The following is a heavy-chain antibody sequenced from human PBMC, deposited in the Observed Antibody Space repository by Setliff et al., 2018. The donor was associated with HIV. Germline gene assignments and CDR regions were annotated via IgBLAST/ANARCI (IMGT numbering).Heavy chain of an antibody. CDR3: ARGVVGATYDVFDI. J-gene: IGHJ3*02. CDR2: IYYSGST. CDR1: GGSISSGSYY. Sequence: ASETLSLTCTVSGGSISSGSYYWSWIRQPAGKGLEWIGRIYYSGSTNYNPSLKSRVTISVDPSRNQFSLKLSSVTAADTAVYYCARGVVGATYDVFDIWAQGTMVTVSS. D-gene: IGHD1-26*01. V-gene: IGHV4-61*10.